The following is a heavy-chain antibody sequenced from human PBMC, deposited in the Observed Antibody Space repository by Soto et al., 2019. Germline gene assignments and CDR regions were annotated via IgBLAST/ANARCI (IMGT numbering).Heavy chain of an antibody. Sequence: GASVKVSCKASGFTFTSSAVQWVRQARGQRLEWIGWIVVGSGNTNSAQKFQERVTITRDMSTSTAYMELSSLRSEDTAVYYCAAAGGYSYGWYYYYGMDVWGQGTTVTVSS. CDR2: IVVGSGNT. J-gene: IGHJ6*02. D-gene: IGHD5-18*01. V-gene: IGHV1-58*01. CDR1: GFTFTSSA. CDR3: AAAGGYSYGWYYYYGMDV.